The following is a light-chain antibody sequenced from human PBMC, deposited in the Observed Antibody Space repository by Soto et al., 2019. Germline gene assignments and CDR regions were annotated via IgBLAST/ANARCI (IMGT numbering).Light chain of an antibody. V-gene: IGKV1-5*01. CDR2: DAS. Sequence: IQLTQSPSTLSASVGDRVTITCRASQRIDRYLAWYQQKPGKAPKLLVYDASTLEGGVPSRFSGSGSATEFILTISSLQPDDFATYYCQQYKDDAWTFGQGTKV. CDR1: QRIDRY. J-gene: IGKJ1*01. CDR3: QQYKDDAWT.